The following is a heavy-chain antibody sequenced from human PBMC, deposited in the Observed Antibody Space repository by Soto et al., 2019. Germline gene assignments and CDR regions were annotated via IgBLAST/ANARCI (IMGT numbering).Heavy chain of an antibody. D-gene: IGHD2-21*02. CDR1: GGSISSYY. CDR3: AGYGGHSGNWFDP. CDR2: IYYSGST. V-gene: IGHV4-59*01. Sequence: PSETLSLTCTVSGGSISSYYWNWIRQPPGKGLEWIGSIYYSGSTNYNPSFKSRVTILVDTSKNQFSLKLSSVTAADTAVYYCAGYGGHSGNWFDPWGQEILVTVSS. J-gene: IGHJ5*02.